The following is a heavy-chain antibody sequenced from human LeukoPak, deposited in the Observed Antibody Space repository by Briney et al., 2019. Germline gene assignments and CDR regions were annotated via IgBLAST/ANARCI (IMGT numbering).Heavy chain of an antibody. Sequence: QPGGSLRLSCAASGFTFSSYGMHWVRQAPGKGLEWVAVIWYDGSNKYYADSVKGRFTISRDNSKNTLYLQMNSLRAEDTAVYYCAREYSNYGVLYYYYGMDVWGQGTTVTVSS. V-gene: IGHV3-33*08. CDR2: IWYDGSNK. CDR1: GFTFSSYG. D-gene: IGHD4-11*01. CDR3: AREYSNYGVLYYYYGMDV. J-gene: IGHJ6*02.